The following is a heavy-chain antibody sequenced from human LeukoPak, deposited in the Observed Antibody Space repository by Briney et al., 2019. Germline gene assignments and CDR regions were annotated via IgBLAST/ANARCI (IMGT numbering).Heavy chain of an antibody. CDR1: GFTFSSYG. D-gene: IGHD5-24*01. V-gene: IGHV3-30*03. CDR2: ISYDGSNK. Sequence: GGSLRLSCAASGFTFSSYGMHWVRQAPGKGLEWVAVISYDGSNKYYADSVKGRFTISRDNSKNSLYLQMNSLRAEDTAVYYCARDPNRMATIPTDWFDPWGQGTLVTVSS. CDR3: ARDPNRMATIPTDWFDP. J-gene: IGHJ5*02.